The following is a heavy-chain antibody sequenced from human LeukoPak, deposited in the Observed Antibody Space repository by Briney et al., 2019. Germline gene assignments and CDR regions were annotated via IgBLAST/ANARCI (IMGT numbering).Heavy chain of an antibody. D-gene: IGHD2-21*02. Sequence: PSETLSLTCTVSGDSFNTYYWAWIRQTPGKELEWIAFVASSGTSNYNPSLKSRVRISIDPSKNQFSLALTSVTPADTAVYYCARVVRGVVTSNWFDPWGQGTLVSVSS. CDR1: GDSFNTYY. V-gene: IGHV4-59*01. CDR3: ARVVRGVVTSNWFDP. J-gene: IGHJ5*02. CDR2: VASSGTS.